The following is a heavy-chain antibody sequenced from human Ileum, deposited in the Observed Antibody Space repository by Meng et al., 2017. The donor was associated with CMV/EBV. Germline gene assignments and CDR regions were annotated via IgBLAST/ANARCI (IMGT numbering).Heavy chain of an antibody. CDR1: RDSISRNY. V-gene: IGHV4-4*07. D-gene: IGHD2-15*01. Sequence: QVHLQEPAPGLVKPSEPLSPTCTVSRDSISRNYWNWIRQPAGKGLESIGRIHIGGTTDYNPSLKSRVTMSVDTSKTQLSLKLTSVTAADTAVYYCARGYCSGATCYPYYFDYWGQGTLVTVSS. J-gene: IGHJ4*02. CDR2: IHIGGTT. CDR3: ARGYCSGATCYPYYFDY.